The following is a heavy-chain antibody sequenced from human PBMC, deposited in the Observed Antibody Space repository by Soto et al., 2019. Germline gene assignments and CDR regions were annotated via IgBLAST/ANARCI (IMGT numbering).Heavy chain of an antibody. Sequence: GGSLRLSCAASGFTVSGMFMNWVRQAPGKGLEWVSVIYPAGPTYYADSVKGRFTISRDNSKNTLYLQMNSLRAEDTAVYYCARELERLGELSFPWFDPWGQGTLVTVSS. D-gene: IGHD3-16*02. CDR2: IYPAGPT. CDR3: ARELERLGELSFPWFDP. V-gene: IGHV3-53*01. CDR1: GFTVSGMF. J-gene: IGHJ5*02.